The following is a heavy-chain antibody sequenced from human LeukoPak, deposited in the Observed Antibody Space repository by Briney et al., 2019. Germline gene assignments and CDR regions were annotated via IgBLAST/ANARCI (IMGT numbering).Heavy chain of an antibody. Sequence: PGASVKVSCKASGYTFSSNAINWVRQAPGQGLEWMGWIDTNTGNPTYAQGFTGQFVFSLDTSVSTAYLQISSLKAEDTAEYFCARGYDSSGYFSDWGQGTLVTVSS. V-gene: IGHV7-4-1*02. CDR3: ARGYDSSGYFSD. J-gene: IGHJ4*02. CDR2: IDTNTGNP. D-gene: IGHD3-22*01. CDR1: GYTFSSNA.